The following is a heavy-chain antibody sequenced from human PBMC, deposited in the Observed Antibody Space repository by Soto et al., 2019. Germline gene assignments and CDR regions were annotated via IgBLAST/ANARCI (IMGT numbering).Heavy chain of an antibody. Sequence: QVQLVQSGAEVKKPGASVKVSCKASGYTFTSYAMHWVRQAPGQRLEWMGWINAGNGNTKYSQKFQGRVTITRDTSASTAYMELSSLRSEDTAVYYCATFRPGYPEGWSYYYYGMDVWGQGTTVTVSS. CDR2: INAGNGNT. V-gene: IGHV1-3*01. J-gene: IGHJ6*02. CDR3: ATFRPGYPEGWSYYYYGMDV. CDR1: GYTFTSYA. D-gene: IGHD6-13*01.